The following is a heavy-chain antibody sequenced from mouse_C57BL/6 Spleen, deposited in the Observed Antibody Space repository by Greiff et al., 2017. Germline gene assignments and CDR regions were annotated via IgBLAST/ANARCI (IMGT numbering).Heavy chain of an antibody. CDR1: GFTFSDYG. J-gene: IGHJ2*01. D-gene: IGHD1-1*01. CDR3: ARARDYGSSLDY. Sequence: EVQVVEFGGGLVQPGGSLKLSCAASGFTFSDYGMAWVRQAPRKGPEWVAFISNLAYSIYYADTVTGRFPISRENAKNTLYLEMSSLRSEDTAMYYCARARDYGSSLDYWGQGTTLTVSS. V-gene: IGHV5-15*01. CDR2: ISNLAYSI.